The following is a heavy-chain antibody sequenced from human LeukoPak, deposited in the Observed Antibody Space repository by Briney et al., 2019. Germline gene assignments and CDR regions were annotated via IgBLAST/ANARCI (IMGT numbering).Heavy chain of an antibody. CDR2: ISLSGRT. Sequence: SGTLSLTCDVSGGSISRTNWWRWVRQSPGQGLEWIGEISLSGRTNYNPSLQSRVTMSLDESKNQLSLDLASVTAADTAVYYCSRESGAFSPFGYWGQGTLVTVHS. J-gene: IGHJ4*02. CDR1: GGSISRTNW. D-gene: IGHD1-26*01. CDR3: SRESGAFSPFGY. V-gene: IGHV4-4*02.